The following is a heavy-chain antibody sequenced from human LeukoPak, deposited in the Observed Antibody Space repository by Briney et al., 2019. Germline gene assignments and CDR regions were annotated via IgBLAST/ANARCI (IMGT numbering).Heavy chain of an antibody. CDR2: ISGSGGST. V-gene: IGHV3-23*01. Sequence: GGSLRLSCAASGFTFSSYAMSWVRQAPGKGLEWVSAISGSGGSTYYADSVKGRFTISRDNSKNTLYLQMNSLRAEDTAVYYCAKDTWNYDFWSGYTLVHYYHYMDVWGKGTTVTVSS. J-gene: IGHJ6*03. CDR1: GFTFSSYA. D-gene: IGHD3-3*01. CDR3: AKDTWNYDFWSGYTLVHYYHYMDV.